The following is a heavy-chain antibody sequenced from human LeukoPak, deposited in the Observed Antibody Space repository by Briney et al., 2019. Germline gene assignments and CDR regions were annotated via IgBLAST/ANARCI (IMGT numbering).Heavy chain of an antibody. V-gene: IGHV4-38-2*02. CDR3: VRYGSSTTCYTRAVDY. Sequence: SETLSLTCTVSGYSITSGYNWAWSRQPPGKVLEWIGSIYHSGSAYYNPSLKSRVTISVDTSKNQFSLKLSSVTAADTAVYYCVRYGSSTTCYTRAVDYWGQGTLVTVSS. CDR1: GYSITSGYN. J-gene: IGHJ4*02. CDR2: IYHSGSA. D-gene: IGHD2-2*02.